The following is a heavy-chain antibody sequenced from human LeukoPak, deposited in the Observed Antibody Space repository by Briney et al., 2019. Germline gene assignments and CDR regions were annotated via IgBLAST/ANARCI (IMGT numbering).Heavy chain of an antibody. V-gene: IGHV5-51*01. J-gene: IGHJ3*02. CDR2: IYPGDSDT. CDR3: ARRLAGTDFFDM. CDR1: GSSFSSYW. Sequence: GESLQISCKGSGSSFSSYWIAWVRQLPGKGLEWMGIIYPGDSDTKYSRSFEGQVTTSADKSINTAYLQLSSLKASDTAMYYCARRLAGTDFFDMWGQGTMVTVSS. D-gene: IGHD3-10*01.